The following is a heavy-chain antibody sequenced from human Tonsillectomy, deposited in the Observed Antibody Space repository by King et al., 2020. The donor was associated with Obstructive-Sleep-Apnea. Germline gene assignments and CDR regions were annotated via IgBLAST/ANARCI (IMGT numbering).Heavy chain of an antibody. D-gene: IGHD4-17*01. V-gene: IGHV4-59*08. Sequence: LQLQESGPRLVRPSETLSLTCTVSGASISNYYWSWVRQPPGKILEWIGYAYHSGSTSYSPSLKSRVTISVDTSKSQFSLILNSVTAADTALYFCARYNYGDNENWFFDFWGRGTLVTVSS. CDR3: ARYNYGDNENWFFDF. J-gene: IGHJ2*01. CDR2: AYHSGST. CDR1: GASISNYY.